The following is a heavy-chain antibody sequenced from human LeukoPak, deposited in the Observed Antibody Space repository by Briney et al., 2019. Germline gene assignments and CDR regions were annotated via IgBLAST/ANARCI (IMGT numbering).Heavy chain of an antibody. Sequence: GGSLRLSCAASGFTFSSYGMHWVRQAPGKGLEWVAVISYDGSNKYYADSVKGQFTISRDNSKNTLYLQMNSLRAEDTAVYYCAKGGSPGGPVDYWGQGTLVTVSS. J-gene: IGHJ4*02. V-gene: IGHV3-30*18. CDR2: ISYDGSNK. CDR3: AKGGSPGGPVDY. CDR1: GFTFSSYG. D-gene: IGHD1-26*01.